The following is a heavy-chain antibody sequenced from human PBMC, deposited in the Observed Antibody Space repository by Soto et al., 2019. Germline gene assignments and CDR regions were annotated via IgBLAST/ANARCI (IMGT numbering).Heavy chain of an antibody. Sequence: QVQLVESGGGVVQPGRSLRLSCAASGFTFSSYGMHWVRQAPGKGLEWVAVIWYDGSNKYYADSVKGRFTISRDNSKNTLYLQMNSLRAEDTAVYYCAREGTIFGVVTHYFDYWGQGTLVTVSS. V-gene: IGHV3-33*01. J-gene: IGHJ4*02. CDR1: GFTFSSYG. CDR2: IWYDGSNK. CDR3: AREGTIFGVVTHYFDY. D-gene: IGHD3-3*01.